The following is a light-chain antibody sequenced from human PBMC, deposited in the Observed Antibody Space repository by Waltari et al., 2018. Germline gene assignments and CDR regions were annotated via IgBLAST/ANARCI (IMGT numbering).Light chain of an antibody. CDR2: DTT. V-gene: IGLV7-46*01. Sequence: QAVVTQEASLTVSPGGTVTLTCGSSTGAVTSGHYPYWFQQEPGQAPRTLIYDTTNTHSWTPARFSGSLLGGKAALSLSGAQPEDEAEYYCLLSYPRGRVFGGGTKLTVL. J-gene: IGLJ2*01. CDR3: LLSYPRGRV. CDR1: TGAVTSGHY.